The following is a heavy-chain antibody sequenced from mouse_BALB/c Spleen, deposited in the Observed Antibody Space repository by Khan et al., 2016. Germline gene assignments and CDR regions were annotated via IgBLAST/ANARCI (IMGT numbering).Heavy chain of an antibody. Sequence: EVELVESGGGLVQPGGSRKLSCAASGFTFSTYAMSWVRQTPDKRLELVASFNSNGGSIYYPDNEKGRFTISENNAKTTLYMQMSSLQSEDSAMYYCARVRQALNYWGQGTSVTVSS. D-gene: IGHD2-14*01. V-gene: IGHV5-6-3*01. CDR1: GFTFSTYA. CDR3: ARVRQALNY. CDR2: FNSNGGSI. J-gene: IGHJ4*01.